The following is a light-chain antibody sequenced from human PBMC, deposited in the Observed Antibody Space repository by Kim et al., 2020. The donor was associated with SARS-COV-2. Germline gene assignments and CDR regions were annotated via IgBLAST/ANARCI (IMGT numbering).Light chain of an antibody. CDR1: NADIGSNY. CDR3: SAWGDSLSGRV. V-gene: IGLV1-47*01. J-gene: IGLJ3*02. CDR2: NNN. Sequence: GPRVTIAGSGSNADIGSNYVYCYQQLPGTAPKLLIYNNNQRPSGAPDRCSCSKSGTSASLAISVLRSEDEADYYYSAWGDSLSGRVFGGGTQLTVL.